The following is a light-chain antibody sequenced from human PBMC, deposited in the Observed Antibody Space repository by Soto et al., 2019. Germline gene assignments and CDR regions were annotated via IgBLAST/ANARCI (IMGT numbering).Light chain of an antibody. V-gene: IGKV2-28*01. Sequence: DIVMTQSPPSLSATPGEPASISCRSSQSLLQSNGYNYLDWYLQKPGQSPQVLIDCGSYRASGVPARVDGSGSGTDFTLKISRVEAEDVGVYYCFQSLQPPLSFGGGTKVEIK. CDR3: FQSLQPPLS. CDR2: CGS. J-gene: IGKJ4*01. CDR1: QSLLQSNGYNY.